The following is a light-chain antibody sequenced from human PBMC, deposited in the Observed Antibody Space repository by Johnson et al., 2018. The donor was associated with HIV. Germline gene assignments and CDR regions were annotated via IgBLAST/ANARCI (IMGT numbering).Light chain of an antibody. CDR1: SCDIGNNY. J-gene: IGLJ1*01. CDR2: DNN. Sequence: QSVLTQPPSVSAAPGQKVTISWSGSSCDIGNNYVSWHQQFPGTAPKFLINDNNKRPSGIPDRISGSKSGTSATLGITGLQTGDEADYYCGTWNTRLSVGHVVGTGTKVTVL. V-gene: IGLV1-51*01. CDR3: GTWNTRLSVGHV.